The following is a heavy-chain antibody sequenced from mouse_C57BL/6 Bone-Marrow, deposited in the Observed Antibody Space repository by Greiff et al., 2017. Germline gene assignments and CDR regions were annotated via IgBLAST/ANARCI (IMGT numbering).Heavy chain of an antibody. CDR1: GSTFTSYW. J-gene: IGHJ2*01. CDR3: ARRYYGSSLAY. CDR2: IDPSDSYT. D-gene: IGHD1-1*01. Sequence: QVQLQQPGAELVKPGASVKLSCKASGSTFTSYWMQWVKQRPGQGLEWIGEIDPSDSYTNYTQKFKGKATLTVDPSSSTAYMQLSSLTSEDSAVYYCARRYYGSSLAYWGQGTTLTVSS. V-gene: IGHV1-50*01.